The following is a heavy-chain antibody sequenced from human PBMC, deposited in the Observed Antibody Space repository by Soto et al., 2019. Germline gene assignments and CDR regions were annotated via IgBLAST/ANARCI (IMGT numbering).Heavy chain of an antibody. CDR1: GYTFTSYA. CDR2: INAGNGNT. V-gene: IGHV1-3*01. J-gene: IGHJ5*02. D-gene: IGHD2-15*01. Sequence: ASVKVSCKASGYTFTSYAMHWVRQAPGQRLEWMGWINAGNGNTKYSQKFQGRVTITRDTSASTAYMELSSLRSEDTAVYYCARRAILGLEFDPWGQGTLVTVSS. CDR3: ARRAILGLEFDP.